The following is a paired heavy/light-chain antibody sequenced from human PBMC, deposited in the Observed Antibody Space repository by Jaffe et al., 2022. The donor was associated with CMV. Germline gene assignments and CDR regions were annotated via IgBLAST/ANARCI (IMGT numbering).Light chain of an antibody. CDR3: QSYDTSIPYV. CDR1: SGSIVNNY. J-gene: IGLJ1*01. V-gene: IGLV6-57*04. CDR2: EDN. Sequence: NFMLTQPHSVSGSPGKTVTISCTRSSGSIVNNYVQWYQQRPGSAPITVIYEDNRRPSGVPDRFSGSIDSSSNSASLTISGLKTEDEADYYCQSYDTSIPYVFGAGTRVTVL.
Heavy chain of an antibody. Sequence: EVQLLESGGALVQPGGSLRLSCAASGFSFSNYAMSWVRQAPGKGLEWVSSISLNGDRTYYADSVKGRFTISRDNSKNTLYVQMNSLRVEDTAVYYCARDGGGHSTSSGGYYYSYYGFDVWGNGTAVTVSS. J-gene: IGHJ6*04. CDR3: ARDGGGHSTSSGGYYYSYYGFDV. CDR2: ISLNGDRT. CDR1: GFSFSNYA. V-gene: IGHV3-23*01. D-gene: IGHD6-6*01.